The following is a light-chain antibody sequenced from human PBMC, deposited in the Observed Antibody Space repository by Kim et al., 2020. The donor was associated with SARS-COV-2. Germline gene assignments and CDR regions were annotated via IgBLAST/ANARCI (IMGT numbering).Light chain of an antibody. CDR2: DAS. J-gene: IGKJ4*01. V-gene: IGKV3-11*01. CDR3: QQRSSWLT. Sequence: ETVMTQSPATLSVSPGERATLSCRASQSVSSFLAWYQQKPGQAPRLLIYDASNRATGIPARFSGSGSGTDFTLTISSLEPEDFAIYYCQQRSSWLTFGGGTKVDIK. CDR1: QSVSSF.